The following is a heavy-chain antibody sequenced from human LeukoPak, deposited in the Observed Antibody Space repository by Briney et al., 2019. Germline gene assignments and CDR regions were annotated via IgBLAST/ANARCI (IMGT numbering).Heavy chain of an antibody. CDR1: GFTFSTYS. CDR3: ARDYRVLDLDL. Sequence: GGSLRLSCAASGFTFSTYSMNWVRQAPGKGMEWVSSISSSSDYIYYADSVKGRFTISRDNAQKSLYLQMISLRADDTAVYYCARDYRVLDLDLWGQGTLVTVSS. CDR2: ISSSSDYI. D-gene: IGHD1-26*01. V-gene: IGHV3-21*01. J-gene: IGHJ5*02.